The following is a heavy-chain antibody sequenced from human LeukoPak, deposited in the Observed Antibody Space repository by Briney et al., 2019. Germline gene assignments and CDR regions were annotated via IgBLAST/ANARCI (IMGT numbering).Heavy chain of an antibody. V-gene: IGHV4-39*01. CDR1: GGSISSSSYY. CDR3: ARGKNSGIFASGYYYGMDV. CDR2: IYYSGST. J-gene: IGHJ6*02. Sequence: SETLSLTCTVSGGSISSSSYYWSWIRQPPGKGLEWIGSIYYSGSTYYNPSLKSRVTISVDTSKNQFSLKLSSVTAADTAVYYCARGKNSGIFASGYYYGMDVWGQGTTVTVSS. D-gene: IGHD1-26*01.